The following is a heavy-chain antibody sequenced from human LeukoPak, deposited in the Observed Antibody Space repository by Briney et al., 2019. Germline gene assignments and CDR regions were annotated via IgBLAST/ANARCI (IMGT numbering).Heavy chain of an antibody. CDR3: ARDHQYYGSGSYYSLFDY. D-gene: IGHD3-10*01. V-gene: IGHV4-61*02. CDR1: GGSISSSSYY. Sequence: SETLPLTCTVSGGSISSSSYYWSWIRQPAGKGLEWIGRIYTSGSTNYNPSLKSRVTMSVDTSKNQFSLKLSSVTAADTAVYYCARDHQYYGSGSYYSLFDYWGQGTLVTVSS. J-gene: IGHJ4*02. CDR2: IYTSGST.